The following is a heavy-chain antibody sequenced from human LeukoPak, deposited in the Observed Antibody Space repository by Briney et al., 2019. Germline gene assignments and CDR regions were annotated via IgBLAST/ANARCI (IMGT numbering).Heavy chain of an antibody. CDR3: ARVGIQLWLGPTFDY. D-gene: IGHD5-18*01. CDR1: GYTFTSYG. CDR2: ISAYNGNT. J-gene: IGHJ4*02. V-gene: IGHV1-18*04. Sequence: ASVKVSCKASGYTFTSYGISWVRQAPGQGLEWMGWISAYNGNTNYAQKLQGRVTMTTDTSTSAAYMELRSLRSEDTAVYYCARVGIQLWLGPTFDYWGQGTLVTVSS.